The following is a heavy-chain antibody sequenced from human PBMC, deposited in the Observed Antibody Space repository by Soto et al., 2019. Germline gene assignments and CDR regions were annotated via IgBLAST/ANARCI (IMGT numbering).Heavy chain of an antibody. Sequence: ETLSLTCTVSGGSVSSGSYYWSWIRQPPGKGLEWIGYIYYSGSTNYNPSLKSRVTISVDNSKNTLYLQMNSLRAEDTAVYYCAKDRVGATIDYFDYWGQGTLVTVSS. J-gene: IGHJ4*02. CDR3: AKDRVGATIDYFDY. CDR1: GGSVSSGSYY. CDR2: IYYSGST. D-gene: IGHD1-26*01. V-gene: IGHV4-61*01.